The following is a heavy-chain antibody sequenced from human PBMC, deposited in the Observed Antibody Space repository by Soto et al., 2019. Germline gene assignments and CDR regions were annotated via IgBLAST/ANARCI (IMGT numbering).Heavy chain of an antibody. Sequence: XDPLPLTYTVSGGSISTRDSYLVGIRQPPGEGLEWIGSIYYGGATYYNPSLKSRVTISVDTSNNLFSLHLLSVTAADTAVYYCARRGLMLLPIWGQGTMVTVSS. CDR1: GGSISTRDSY. CDR3: ARRGLMLLPI. V-gene: IGHV4-39*01. CDR2: IYYGGAT. D-gene: IGHD2-15*01. J-gene: IGHJ3*01.